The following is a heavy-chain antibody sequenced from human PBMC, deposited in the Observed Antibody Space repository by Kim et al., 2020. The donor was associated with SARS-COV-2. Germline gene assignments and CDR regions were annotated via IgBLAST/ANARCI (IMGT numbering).Heavy chain of an antibody. CDR3: ARGTGSGSYYNYNWFDP. V-gene: IGHV7-4-1*02. J-gene: IGHJ5*02. D-gene: IGHD3-10*01. CDR2: INTNTGNP. Sequence: ASVKVSCKASGYTFTSYAMNWVRQAPGQGLEWMGWINTNTGNPTYAQGFTGRFVFSLDTSVSTAYLQISSLKAEDTAVYYCARGTGSGSYYNYNWFDPWGQGTLVTVSS. CDR1: GYTFTSYA.